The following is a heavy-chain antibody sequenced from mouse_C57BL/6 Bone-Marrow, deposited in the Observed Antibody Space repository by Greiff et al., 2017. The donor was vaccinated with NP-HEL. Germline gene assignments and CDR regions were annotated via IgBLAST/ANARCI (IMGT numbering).Heavy chain of an antibody. CDR1: GYTFTSYG. CDR2: IYLGNGYT. V-gene: IGHV1-58*01. Sequence: VQLQQSGAELVRPGSSVKMSCKTSGYTFTSYGINWVKQRPGQGLEWIGYIYLGNGYTEYNEKFKGKATLTSDTSSSPAYMPLSSLTSEDSAIYFCARQVYDYDGLDYWGQGTTLTVSS. J-gene: IGHJ2*01. D-gene: IGHD2-4*01. CDR3: ARQVYDYDGLDY.